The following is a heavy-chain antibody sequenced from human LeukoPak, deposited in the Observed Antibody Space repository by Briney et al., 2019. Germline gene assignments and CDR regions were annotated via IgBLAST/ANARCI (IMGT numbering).Heavy chain of an antibody. J-gene: IGHJ4*02. Sequence: SETLSLTCTVSGGSISSGSYYWSWIRQPPGKGLEWIGEINHSGSTNYNPSLKSRVTISVDTSKNQFSLKLSSVTAADTAVYYCARPVLRNYYDSSGYYYWGQGTLVTVSS. CDR2: INHSGST. CDR1: GGSISSGSYY. CDR3: ARPVLRNYYDSSGYYY. D-gene: IGHD3-22*01. V-gene: IGHV4-39*07.